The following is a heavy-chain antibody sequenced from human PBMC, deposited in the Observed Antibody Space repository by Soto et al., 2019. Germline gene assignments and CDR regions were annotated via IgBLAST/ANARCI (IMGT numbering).Heavy chain of an antibody. CDR3: ARAVMTTVTSEWFDP. CDR1: GGSISSYY. D-gene: IGHD4-17*01. Sequence: SETLSLTCTVSGGSISSYYWSWIRQPPGKGLEWIGYIYYSGSTNYNPSLKSRVTISVDTSKNQFSLKLSSVTAADTAVYYCARAVMTTVTSEWFDPWGQGTLVTVSS. J-gene: IGHJ5*02. CDR2: IYYSGST. V-gene: IGHV4-59*08.